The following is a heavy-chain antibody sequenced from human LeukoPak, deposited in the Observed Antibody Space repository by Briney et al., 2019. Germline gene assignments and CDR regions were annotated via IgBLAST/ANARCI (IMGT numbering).Heavy chain of an antibody. J-gene: IGHJ5*02. CDR1: GFTLSSYW. V-gene: IGHV3-7*01. Sequence: GGSLRLSCAASGFTLSSYWMSWVRQAPGKGLEWVANIKQDGSEKYYVDSVKGRFTISRDNAKNSLYLQMSSLRAEDTAVFYCARVHLNYGWFDPWGQGTLVTVSS. D-gene: IGHD3-10*01. CDR2: IKQDGSEK. CDR3: ARVHLNYGWFDP.